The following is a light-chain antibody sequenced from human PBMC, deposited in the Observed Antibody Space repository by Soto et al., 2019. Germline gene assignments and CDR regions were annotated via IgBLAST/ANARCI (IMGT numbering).Light chain of an antibody. CDR1: QTISSW. J-gene: IGKJ1*01. V-gene: IGKV1-5*03. CDR2: KAS. CDR3: QHYNSYSEA. Sequence: DIQMTQSPSTLSGSVGDRVTITCRASQTISSWLAWYQQKPGKAPKLLIYKASTLKSGVPSSFSGSRSGTEFALTISSLQPGDFATYYSQHYNSYSEAFCQGTKVDIK.